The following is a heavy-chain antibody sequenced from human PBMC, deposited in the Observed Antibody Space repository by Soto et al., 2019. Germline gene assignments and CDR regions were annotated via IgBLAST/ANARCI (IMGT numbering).Heavy chain of an antibody. J-gene: IGHJ4*02. CDR2: ISNDGRSK. D-gene: IGHD3-3*02. CDR3: ANQYAFGGLEDY. Sequence: QVQLVESGGGVVQPGTSLRLSCAASGFTFRSHGMHWVRQVPGKGLEWVAAISNDGRSKYYADSVKGRFSISRDNSENTMYLQMTRLRVEDTAMYYCANQYAFGGLEDYWGQGTLVTVSS. CDR1: GFTFRSHG. V-gene: IGHV3-30*18.